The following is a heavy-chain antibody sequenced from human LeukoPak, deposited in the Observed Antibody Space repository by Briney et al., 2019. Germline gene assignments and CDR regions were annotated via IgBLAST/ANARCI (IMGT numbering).Heavy chain of an antibody. V-gene: IGHV4-39*07. CDR1: GGSISSSSYY. J-gene: IGHJ4*02. CDR2: IYYSGST. CDR3: ARDYYDSSGYYYMYFDY. D-gene: IGHD3-22*01. Sequence: SEALSLTCTVSGGSISSSSYYWGWLRQPPGKGLEWIGSIYYSGSTYYNPSLKSRVTISVDTSKNQFSLKLSSVTAADTAVYYCARDYYDSSGYYYMYFDYWGQGTLVTVSS.